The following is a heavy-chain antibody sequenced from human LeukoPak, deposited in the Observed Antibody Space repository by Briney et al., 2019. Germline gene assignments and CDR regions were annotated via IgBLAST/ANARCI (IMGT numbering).Heavy chain of an antibody. CDR3: AKSPDMDYYDSSGYYYRGVVES. D-gene: IGHD3-22*01. Sequence: GGSLRLSCAASGFRFSSYAMSWVRQAPGKGLEWVSAISGSGGSAYYADSVKGRFTISRDNSKNTLYLQMNSLRAEDTAVYYCAKSPDMDYYDSSGYYYRGVVESWGQGTLVTVSS. J-gene: IGHJ5*02. V-gene: IGHV3-23*01. CDR1: GFRFSSYA. CDR2: ISGSGGSA.